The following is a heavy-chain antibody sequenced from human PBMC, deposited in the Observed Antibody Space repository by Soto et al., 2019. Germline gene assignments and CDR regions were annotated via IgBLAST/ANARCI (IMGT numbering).Heavy chain of an antibody. D-gene: IGHD2-2*01. Sequence: GGSLRLSCAASGFTFSSYWMSWVRQAPGKGLEWVANIKRDGSEKYYVDSVKGRFTISRDNAKNSLYLQMNSLRAEDKAVYYCARDGEDMVVVPAAFRAIDVWGKGTTVTVSS. J-gene: IGHJ3*01. CDR1: GFTFSSYW. V-gene: IGHV3-7*01. CDR3: ARDGEDMVVVPAAFRAIDV. CDR2: IKRDGSEK.